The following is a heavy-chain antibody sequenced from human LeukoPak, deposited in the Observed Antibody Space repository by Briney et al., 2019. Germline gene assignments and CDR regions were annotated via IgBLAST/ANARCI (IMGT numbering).Heavy chain of an antibody. CDR1: GFTFSSYS. D-gene: IGHD3-22*01. V-gene: IGHV3-21*01. Sequence: KTGGSLRLSCAASGFTFSSYSMNWVRQAPGKGLEWVSSISSSSSYIYYAGSVKGRFTISRDNAKNSLYLQMNSLRAEDTAVYYCARGDNSGYYNIYIDYWGQGTLVTVSS. J-gene: IGHJ4*02. CDR3: ARGDNSGYYNIYIDY. CDR2: ISSSSSYI.